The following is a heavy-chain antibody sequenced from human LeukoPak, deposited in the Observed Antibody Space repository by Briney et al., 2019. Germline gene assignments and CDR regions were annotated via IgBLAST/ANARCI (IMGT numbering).Heavy chain of an antibody. CDR1: GFTFSSYG. CDR2: IKQDGSEK. Sequence: GGSLRLSSAASGFTFSSYGMSWVRQAPGKGLEWVANIKQDGSEKYYVDSVKGRFTISRDNAKNPLYLQMNSLRAEDRAVYYCARGSSSWYDGQLCVYWGQRTLVTVSS. D-gene: IGHD6-13*01. V-gene: IGHV3-7*01. CDR3: ARGSSSWYDGQLCVY. J-gene: IGHJ4*02.